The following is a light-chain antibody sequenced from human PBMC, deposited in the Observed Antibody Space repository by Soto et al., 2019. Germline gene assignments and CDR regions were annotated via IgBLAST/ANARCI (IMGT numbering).Light chain of an antibody. V-gene: IGKV1-39*01. CDR1: QSISVF. J-gene: IGKJ5*01. CDR2: AAS. Sequence: DIQMTQSPSPLSAPVGDRVTITCRASQSISVFLSWYQQRPGRAPKLLIYAASTLQSGVPSRFSGSGSGTDFTLTISSLQPEDFATYYCQQLNSAEEITFGQGTRLEIK. CDR3: QQLNSAEEIT.